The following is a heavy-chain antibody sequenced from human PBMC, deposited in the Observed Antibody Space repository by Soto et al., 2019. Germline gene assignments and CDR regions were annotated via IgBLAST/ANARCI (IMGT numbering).Heavy chain of an antibody. CDR1: GFTVSSNY. V-gene: IGHV3-53*04. CDR3: VNRRYASEIH. D-gene: IGHD2-2*01. J-gene: IGHJ4*02. CDR2: LYHAGAT. Sequence: EARLVESGGGLVQPGGSLRLSCAASGFTVSSNYMTWVRQAPGKGLEWVSLLYHAGATHYAASVKGRFSISSHSSPNTLFLQTTSLSTQPTSTYYSVNRRYASEIHLGPGTKVIVSS.